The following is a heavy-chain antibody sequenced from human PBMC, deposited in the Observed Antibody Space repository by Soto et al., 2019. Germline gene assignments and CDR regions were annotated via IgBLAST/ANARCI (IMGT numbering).Heavy chain of an antibody. V-gene: IGHV3-33*01. CDR1: GFTFSSYG. J-gene: IGHJ6*03. D-gene: IGHD3-10*01. Sequence: GGSLRLSCAASGFTFSSYGMHWVRQAPGKGLEWVAVIWYDGSNKYYADSVKGRFTISRDNSKNTLYLQMNSLRAEDTAVYYCASTGGRDGSGSYKTRDYYYYYYMDVWGKGTTVTVSS. CDR3: ASTGGRDGSGSYKTRDYYYYYYMDV. CDR2: IWYDGSNK.